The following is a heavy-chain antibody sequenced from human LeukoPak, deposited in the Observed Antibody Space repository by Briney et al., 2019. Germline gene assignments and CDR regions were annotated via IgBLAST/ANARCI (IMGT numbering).Heavy chain of an antibody. Sequence: GGSLRLSCAASGFTFSDYYMSWIRQTPGKGLEWVSYISSSGSSIYYADAVKGRFTIPRDNAKNSLYLQMNSLRAEDTAVYYCARKKRAFDNWGQGTLVTVSS. V-gene: IGHV3-11*01. CDR1: GFTFSDYY. J-gene: IGHJ4*02. CDR2: ISSSGSSI. CDR3: ARKKRAFDN.